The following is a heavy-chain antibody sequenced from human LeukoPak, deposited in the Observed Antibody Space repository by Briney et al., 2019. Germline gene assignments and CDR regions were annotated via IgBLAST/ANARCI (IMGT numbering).Heavy chain of an antibody. CDR2: ISYDGSNK. J-gene: IGHJ4*02. V-gene: IGHV3-30-3*01. Sequence: GRSLRLSSAASGFTFSSYAMHWVRQAPGKGLEWVAVISYDGSNKYYADSVKGRFTISRDNSKNTLYLQMNSLRAEDTAVYYCARGRLGYCSSTSCLSPDYWGQGTLVTVSS. D-gene: IGHD2-2*01. CDR1: GFTFSSYA. CDR3: ARGRLGYCSSTSCLSPDY.